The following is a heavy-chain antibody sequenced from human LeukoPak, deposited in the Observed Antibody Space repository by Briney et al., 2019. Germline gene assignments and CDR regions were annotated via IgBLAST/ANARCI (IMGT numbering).Heavy chain of an antibody. J-gene: IGHJ4*02. Sequence: GGSLRLSCAASGFSVSSNYMRWVRQAPGKGLEWVASIKQDGNEKYFVDSVKGRFTISRDNAKNSLYLQMNGLRAEDTAVYYCARVEDSSGWYWIGYWGQGTLVTVSS. D-gene: IGHD6-19*01. CDR2: IKQDGNEK. CDR1: GFSVSSNY. CDR3: ARVEDSSGWYWIGY. V-gene: IGHV3-7*01.